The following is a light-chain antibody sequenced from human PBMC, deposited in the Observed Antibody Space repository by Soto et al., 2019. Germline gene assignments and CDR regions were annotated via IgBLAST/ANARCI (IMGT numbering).Light chain of an antibody. V-gene: IGLV1-40*01. CDR3: QSYDSSLSGSWV. CDR1: SSNIGAGFD. J-gene: IGLJ3*02. Sequence: QSVLTQPPSVSGAPGQRVTISCTGSSSNIGAGFDVHWYQQLPGTAPKLLIYGNSNRPSGVPDRFSGSKSGTSASLAITGLQAEDEAEYYCQSYDSSLSGSWVFGGGTKLTVL. CDR2: GNS.